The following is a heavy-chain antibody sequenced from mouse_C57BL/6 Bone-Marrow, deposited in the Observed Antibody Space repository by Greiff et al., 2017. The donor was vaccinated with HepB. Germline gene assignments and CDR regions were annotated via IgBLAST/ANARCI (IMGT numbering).Heavy chain of an antibody. Sequence: VQLQQSGAELVKPGASVKMSCKASGYTFTSYWITWVKQRPGQGLEWIGDIYPGSGSTNYNEKFKSKATLTVDTSSSTAYMQLSSLTSEDSAVYYCARIEGWLLRGYWGQGTTLTVSS. V-gene: IGHV1-55*01. CDR1: GYTFTSYW. CDR2: IYPGSGST. J-gene: IGHJ2*01. CDR3: ARIEGWLLRGY. D-gene: IGHD2-3*01.